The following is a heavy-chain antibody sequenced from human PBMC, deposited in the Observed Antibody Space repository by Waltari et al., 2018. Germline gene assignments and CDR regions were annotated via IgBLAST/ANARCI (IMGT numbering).Heavy chain of an antibody. D-gene: IGHD6-6*01. CDR2: IIPIFGTA. CDR1: GGPFSSDA. V-gene: IGHV1-69*01. CDR3: ARDIGGDSSSSAPRLRFDP. Sequence: QVQLVQSGAEVKKPGSSVKVSCKASGGPFSSDAISWVRQAPGQGLEWMGGIIPIFGTANYAQKFQGRVTITADESTSTAYMELSSLRSEDTAVYYCARDIGGDSSSSAPRLRFDPWGQGTLVTVSS. J-gene: IGHJ5*02.